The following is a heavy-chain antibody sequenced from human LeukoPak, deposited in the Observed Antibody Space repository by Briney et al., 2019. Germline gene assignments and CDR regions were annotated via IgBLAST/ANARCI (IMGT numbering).Heavy chain of an antibody. D-gene: IGHD2-15*01. CDR1: GFTFDDYA. CDR2: ISWNSGSI. CDR3: AKDIRRALYCSGGSCYQRAFDI. V-gene: IGHV3-9*01. Sequence: PGGSLRLSCAASGFTFDDYAIHWVRQAPGKGLEWVSGISWNSGSIGYADSVKGRFTISRDNAKNSLYLQMNSLRAEDTALYYCAKDIRRALYCSGGSCYQRAFDIWGQGTMVTVSS. J-gene: IGHJ3*02.